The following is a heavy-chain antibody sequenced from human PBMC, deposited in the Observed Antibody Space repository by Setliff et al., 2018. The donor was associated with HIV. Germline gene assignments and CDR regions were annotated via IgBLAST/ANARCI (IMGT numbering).Heavy chain of an antibody. D-gene: IGHD6-13*01. Sequence: ASVKVSCKASGDTFTTYALHWVRQAPGQRLEWMGWIDAGNGDTKSSQKFQGRVTITRDTSASTAYMELSSLRSEDTGVYYCAIGSSNWPHRPNNYYFDYWGQGTPVTVS. CDR2: IDAGNGDT. V-gene: IGHV1-3*01. CDR1: GDTFTTYA. J-gene: IGHJ4*02. CDR3: AIGSSNWPHRPNNYYFDY.